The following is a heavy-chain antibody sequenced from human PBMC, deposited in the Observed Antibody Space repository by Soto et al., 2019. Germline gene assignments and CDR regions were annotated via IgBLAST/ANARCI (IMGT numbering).Heavy chain of an antibody. J-gene: IGHJ4*02. D-gene: IGHD2-15*01. V-gene: IGHV3-48*02. Sequence: GGSLRLPCAASGFKFSSYSMSWVRQAPGKGLEWISYITFNGVIMYADSVRGRFTISRDNVKNSVYLQMNSLRDEDTAVYYCAREPVPGNSMKWWFDYWGQGTLVTVSS. CDR2: ITFNGVIM. CDR3: AREPVPGNSMKWWFDY. CDR1: GFKFSSYS.